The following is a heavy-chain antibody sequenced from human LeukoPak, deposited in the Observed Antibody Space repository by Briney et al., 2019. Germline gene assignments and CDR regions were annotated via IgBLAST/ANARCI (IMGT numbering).Heavy chain of an antibody. CDR1: GFTFDDNG. V-gene: IGHV3-20*04. D-gene: IGHD6-19*01. Sequence: GGSLRLSCRASGFTFDDNGMSWVRQATGGGLEWVSGLNWNGGTTGYADSVKGRFTISRDNAKNFLYLQMNSLRAEDTALYYCARDRGGSSGWYGFDYWGQGTLVTVSS. J-gene: IGHJ4*02. CDR2: LNWNGGTT. CDR3: ARDRGGSSGWYGFDY.